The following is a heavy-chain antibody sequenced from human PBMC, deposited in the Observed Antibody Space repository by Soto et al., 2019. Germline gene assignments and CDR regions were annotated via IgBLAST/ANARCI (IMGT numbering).Heavy chain of an antibody. CDR3: AREYNWNYQGWSGY. Sequence: GDSLKVSCKASGYRFIDYFMPWVRRAPGQGLEWMGWINPKSGGTKIAQKFQGRTTMTRDTSINTVFMELSRLTSDDTAVYFCAREYNWNYQGWSGYWGLGTLVTVSS. V-gene: IGHV1-2*02. D-gene: IGHD1-7*01. CDR2: INPKSGGT. CDR1: GYRFIDYF. J-gene: IGHJ4*02.